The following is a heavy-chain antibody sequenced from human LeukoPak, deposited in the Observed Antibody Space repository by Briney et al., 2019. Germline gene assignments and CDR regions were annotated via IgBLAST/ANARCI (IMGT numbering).Heavy chain of an antibody. J-gene: IGHJ5*02. V-gene: IGHV3-21*01. CDR3: ARDWPHNWFDP. CDR2: ISSSSSYI. Sequence: GGSLRLSCAASGFTFSSYSMNWVRQAPGKGLEWVSSISSSSSYIYYADSVKGRFTISRDNAKNSLYLQMNSLRAEDTAVYYCARDWPHNWFDPWGQGTLVTVSS. CDR1: GFTFSSYS.